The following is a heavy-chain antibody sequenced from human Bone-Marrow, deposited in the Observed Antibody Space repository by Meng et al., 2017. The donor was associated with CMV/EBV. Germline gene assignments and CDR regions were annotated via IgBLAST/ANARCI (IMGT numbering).Heavy chain of an antibody. D-gene: IGHD3-22*01. CDR3: ARRARSIVVVIKGRDKDAFDI. CDR1: GGSFSGYY. CDR2: INHSGST. Sequence: SETLSLTCAVYGGSFSGYYWSWIRQPPGKGLEWIGEINHSGSTNYNPSLKSRVTISVDTSENQFSLKLSSVTAADTAVYYCARRARSIVVVIKGRDKDAFDIWGQGTMVTVSS. V-gene: IGHV4-34*01. J-gene: IGHJ3*02.